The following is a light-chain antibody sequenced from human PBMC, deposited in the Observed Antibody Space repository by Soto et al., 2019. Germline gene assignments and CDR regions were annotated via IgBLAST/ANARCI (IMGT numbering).Light chain of an antibody. CDR2: RSN. J-gene: IGLJ1*01. Sequence: QSVRTQPPSASGTPGQRVTISCSGSSSNIGNNTGSWYLQLPGKAPKLLIYRSNHPTSGVPERFSGSKSDPSASLAISGLESAAEADYYCAAWDDSLHALVFGPRSKVTVL. V-gene: IGLV1-44*01. CDR1: SSNIGNNT. CDR3: AAWDDSLHALV.